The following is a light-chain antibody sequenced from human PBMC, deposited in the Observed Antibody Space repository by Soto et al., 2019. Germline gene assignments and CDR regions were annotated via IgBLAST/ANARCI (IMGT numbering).Light chain of an antibody. CDR3: QQFNSYPRT. J-gene: IGKJ1*01. Sequence: DIQLTQSPSFLSASEGDRVTNACRASQGISNLLAWYQQKPGKAPKLLISFASTLQSGVPSRFSGSGSGTEFTLTFCSLLPEDFATSYCQQFNSYPRTFGQGTKVDIK. CDR2: FAS. CDR1: QGISNL. V-gene: IGKV1-9*01.